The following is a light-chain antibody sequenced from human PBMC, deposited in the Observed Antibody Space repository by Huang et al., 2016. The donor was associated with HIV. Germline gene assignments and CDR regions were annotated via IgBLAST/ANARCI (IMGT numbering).Light chain of an antibody. V-gene: IGKV1-33*01. Sequence: DIQMTHSPSSLSASVGDRVTITCQASQDISNYLNWYQQKPGKAPKLLIYDASNLETGDSARFSGSGSGTDFTFTISSLQPEDIATYYCQHYGNLRTFGQGTKVEIK. CDR2: DAS. CDR3: QHYGNLRT. CDR1: QDISNY. J-gene: IGKJ1*01.